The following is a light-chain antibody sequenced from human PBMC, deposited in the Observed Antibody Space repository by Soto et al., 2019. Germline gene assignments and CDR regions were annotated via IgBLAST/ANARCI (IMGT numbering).Light chain of an antibody. Sequence: DIQMTQSPSTLSASVGDRVTIACRASQIISSWLAWYQQKPGQAPRLLIYDASSLESGVPSRFSGSGSGTEFTLAISSLQPDDFATYYCQQYNSFPFTFGPGTKVDIK. V-gene: IGKV1-5*01. CDR2: DAS. CDR1: QIISSW. CDR3: QQYNSFPFT. J-gene: IGKJ3*01.